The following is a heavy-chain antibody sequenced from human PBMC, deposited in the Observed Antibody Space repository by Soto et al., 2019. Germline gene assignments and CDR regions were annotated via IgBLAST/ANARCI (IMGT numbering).Heavy chain of an antibody. J-gene: IGHJ5*02. V-gene: IGHV4-39*01. CDR1: GDSISSSTYH. CDR3: ARDYYDSSDYTTNWFDP. Sequence: PSETLSLTCTVSGDSISSSTYHWCWIRQHPGKGLEWIGSFYSGGITIYNPSLRSRVTISVDTSKNQFSLKLTSVTAADTAVYYCARDYYDSSDYTTNWFDPWGQGTLVTVSS. D-gene: IGHD3-22*01. CDR2: FYSGGIT.